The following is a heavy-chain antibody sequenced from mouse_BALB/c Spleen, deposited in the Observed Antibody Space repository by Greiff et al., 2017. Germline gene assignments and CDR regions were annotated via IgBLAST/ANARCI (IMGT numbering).Heavy chain of an antibody. Sequence: EVKLMESGGGLVKPGGSLKLSCAASGFTFSDYYMYWVRQTPEKRLEWVATISDGGSYTYYPDSVKGRFTISRDNAKNNLYLQMSSLKSEDTAMYYCARDYYGNYVGAMDYWGQGTSVTVSS. CDR3: ARDYYGNYVGAMDY. CDR2: ISDGGSYT. CDR1: GFTFSDYY. D-gene: IGHD2-1*01. J-gene: IGHJ4*01. V-gene: IGHV5-4*02.